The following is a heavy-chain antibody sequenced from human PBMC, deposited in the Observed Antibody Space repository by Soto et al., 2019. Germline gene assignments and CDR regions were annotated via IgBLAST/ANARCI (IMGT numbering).Heavy chain of an antibody. Sequence: QVQLVQSGAEVKKPGSSVKVSCKASGGTFSSYAISWVRQAPGQGLEWMGGIIPIFGTANYAQKFQGRVTITADESTSTAYMELSSLRSEDTAVYYCARQLAYYYDSSGYYFYYWGQGTLVTVSS. CDR1: GGTFSSYA. D-gene: IGHD3-22*01. CDR3: ARQLAYYYDSSGYYFYY. J-gene: IGHJ4*02. V-gene: IGHV1-69*01. CDR2: IIPIFGTA.